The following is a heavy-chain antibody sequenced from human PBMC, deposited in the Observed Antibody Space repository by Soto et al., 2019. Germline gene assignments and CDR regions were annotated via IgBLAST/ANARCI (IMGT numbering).Heavy chain of an antibody. Sequence: PSETLSLTCTVSGGSISSYYWSWIRQPPGKGLEWIGYIYYSGSTNYNPSLKSRVTISVDTSKNQFSLKLSSVTAADTAVYYCARRVGNVDCSGGSCYRVWFFDYWGQGTLVTVSS. CDR3: ARRVGNVDCSGGSCYRVWFFDY. CDR2: IYYSGST. V-gene: IGHV4-59*08. J-gene: IGHJ4*02. CDR1: GGSISSYY. D-gene: IGHD2-15*01.